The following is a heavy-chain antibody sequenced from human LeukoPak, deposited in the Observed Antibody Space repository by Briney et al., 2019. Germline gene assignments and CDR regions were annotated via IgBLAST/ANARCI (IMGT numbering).Heavy chain of an antibody. Sequence: GASVKVSCNASGYTFTSYGISWVRQAPGQGLEWMGWISGYNSNTNYAQKLQGRVTMTTETSTSTAYMELRSLRSDDTAVYYCGRSREGLYSGSSFHYWGQGTLVTVSS. V-gene: IGHV1-18*01. CDR3: GRSREGLYSGSSFHY. J-gene: IGHJ4*02. CDR2: ISGYNSNT. CDR1: GYTFTSYG. D-gene: IGHD1-26*01.